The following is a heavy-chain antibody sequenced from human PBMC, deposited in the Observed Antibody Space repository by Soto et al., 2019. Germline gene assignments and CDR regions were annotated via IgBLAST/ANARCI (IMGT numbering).Heavy chain of an antibody. D-gene: IGHD3-3*01. Sequence: SVKVSCKASGGTFSTYAIVWVRQAPGQGLEWMGGTIPLFGTTHYAQKFQGRVTITADESTSTAYMELSSLRSEDTAVFYCARMGVALSIDDYFDYWGQGTLVTVSS. V-gene: IGHV1-69*13. CDR1: GGTFSTYA. CDR3: ARMGVALSIDDYFDY. CDR2: TIPLFGTT. J-gene: IGHJ4*02.